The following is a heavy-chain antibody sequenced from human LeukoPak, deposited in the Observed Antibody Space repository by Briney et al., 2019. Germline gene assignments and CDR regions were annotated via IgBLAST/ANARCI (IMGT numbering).Heavy chain of an antibody. D-gene: IGHD2-21*02. CDR2: ISAYNGNT. J-gene: IGHJ6*02. CDR1: GYTFTSYG. CDR3: ARCGGDGDYYYYYGMDV. V-gene: IGHV1-18*01. Sequence: ASVKVSCKASGYTFTSYGISWVRQAPGQGLEWMGWISAYNGNTNYAQKLQGRVTMTTDTSTSTAYMELRSLRPDDTAVYYCARCGGDGDYYYYYGMDVWGQGTTVTVSS.